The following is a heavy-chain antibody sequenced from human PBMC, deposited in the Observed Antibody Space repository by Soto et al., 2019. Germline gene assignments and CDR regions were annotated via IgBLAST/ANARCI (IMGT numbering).Heavy chain of an antibody. CDR3: ARAGSGSYYNNYFDY. D-gene: IGHD3-10*01. Sequence: SETLSLTCTVSGGSISSGDYYWSWIRQPPGKGLEWIGYIYYSGSTYYNPSLKSRVTISVDTSKNQFSLKLSSVTAADTAVYYCARAGSGSYYNNYFDYWGQGTLVTVS. V-gene: IGHV4-30-4*01. J-gene: IGHJ4*02. CDR2: IYYSGST. CDR1: GGSISSGDYY.